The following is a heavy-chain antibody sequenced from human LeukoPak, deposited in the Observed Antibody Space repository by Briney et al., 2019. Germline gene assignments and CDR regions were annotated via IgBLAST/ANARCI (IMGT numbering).Heavy chain of an antibody. V-gene: IGHV3-11*04. J-gene: IGHJ4*02. Sequence: GGSLRLSCAASGFTFSDYYMSWIRQAPGKGLEWISYISSSGDTMYYADSVKGRFTISRDNAKNSLYLQMNSLRAEDTAVYYCARVGSIAAAGTVDYWGQGTLVTVSS. D-gene: IGHD6-13*01. CDR3: ARVGSIAAAGTVDY. CDR2: ISSSGDTM. CDR1: GFTFSDYY.